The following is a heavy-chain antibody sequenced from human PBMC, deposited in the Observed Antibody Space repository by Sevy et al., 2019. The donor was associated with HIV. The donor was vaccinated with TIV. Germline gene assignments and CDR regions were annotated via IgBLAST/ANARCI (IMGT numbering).Heavy chain of an antibody. Sequence: SETLSLTCTVSGGSISSGDYYWSWIRQPPGKGLEWIGYIYYSGSTYYNPSLKSRVTISVDTSKNQFSLKLSSVTAADTAVYYCAGAGSGSYYNRVAWFDPWGQGTLVTVSS. D-gene: IGHD3-10*01. CDR1: GGSISSGDYY. CDR3: AGAGSGSYYNRVAWFDP. V-gene: IGHV4-30-4*01. J-gene: IGHJ5*02. CDR2: IYYSGST.